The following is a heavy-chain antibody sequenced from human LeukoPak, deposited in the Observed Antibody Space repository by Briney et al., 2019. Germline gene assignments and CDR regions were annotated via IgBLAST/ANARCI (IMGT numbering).Heavy chain of an antibody. D-gene: IGHD5-12*01. Sequence: GESLKTSCKGSGYSFTSYWIGWVRQMPGKGLEWMGIIYPGDSDTRYSPSFQGQVTISADKSISTAYLQWSSLKASDTAMYYCARHPQFCGSGYNYCYYYGMDVWGQGTTVTVSS. CDR1: GYSFTSYW. CDR2: IYPGDSDT. CDR3: ARHPQFCGSGYNYCYYYGMDV. J-gene: IGHJ6*02. V-gene: IGHV5-51*01.